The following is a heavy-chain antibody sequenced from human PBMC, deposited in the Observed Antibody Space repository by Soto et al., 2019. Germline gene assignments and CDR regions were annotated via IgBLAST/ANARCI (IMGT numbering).Heavy chain of an antibody. CDR3: ARGVASSSRTSLIY. CDR1: GGSISSGGYS. D-gene: IGHD6-13*01. CDR2: IYYSGST. V-gene: IGHV4-61*08. Sequence: SETLSLTCAVSGGSISSGGYSWSWIRQPPGKGLEWIGYIYYSGSTNYNPSLKSRVTMSIDTTKNQFSLKLSSVTAADTAIYYCARGVASSSRTSLIYWGQGALVTVSS. J-gene: IGHJ4*02.